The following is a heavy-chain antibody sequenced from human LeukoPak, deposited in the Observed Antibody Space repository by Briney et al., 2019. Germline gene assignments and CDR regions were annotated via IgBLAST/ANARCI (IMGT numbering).Heavy chain of an antibody. J-gene: IGHJ4*02. CDR1: GFTFNGYW. D-gene: IGHD3-3*01. Sequence: HPGGSLRLSCTASGFTFNGYWMSWVRQAPGKGLEWVANIKQDGSEKYYVDSVRGRVTISRDNAENSLFLQMNRLRVEDTAVYYCTRDFGRSSYYFDFWGQGTLVTVSS. CDR3: TRDFGRSSYYFDF. V-gene: IGHV3-7*01. CDR2: IKQDGSEK.